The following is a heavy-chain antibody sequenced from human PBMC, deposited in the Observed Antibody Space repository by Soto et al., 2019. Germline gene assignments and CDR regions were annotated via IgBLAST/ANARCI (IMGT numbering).Heavy chain of an antibody. CDR3: ARDEEMATISFFDY. CDR1: GFTFSRHG. Sequence: ESGGGVVQPGRSLRLSCAASGFTFSRHGMHWVRQAPGKGLEWGAVIWYDGSNKYYADSVKGRFTISRDNSKNTLYLQMNSLRAEDTAVYYCARDEEMATISFFDYWGQGTLVTVSS. CDR2: IWYDGSNK. J-gene: IGHJ4*02. V-gene: IGHV3-33*01. D-gene: IGHD5-12*01.